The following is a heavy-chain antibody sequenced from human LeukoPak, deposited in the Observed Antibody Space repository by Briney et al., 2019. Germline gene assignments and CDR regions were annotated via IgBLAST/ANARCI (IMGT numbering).Heavy chain of an antibody. Sequence: GGSLRLSCAASGFTFSSYEMNWVRQAPGKGLEWVSVLYSGGSTYYADSVKGRFTISRDNSKNTLYLQMNILRAEDTAVYYCASGRYSSYFDYWGQGTLVTVSS. J-gene: IGHJ4*02. D-gene: IGHD1-26*01. V-gene: IGHV3-53*01. CDR2: LYSGGST. CDR1: GFTFSSYE. CDR3: ASGRYSSYFDY.